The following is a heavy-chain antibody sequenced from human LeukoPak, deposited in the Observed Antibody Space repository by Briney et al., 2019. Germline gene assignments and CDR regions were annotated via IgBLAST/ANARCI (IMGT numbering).Heavy chain of an antibody. CDR3: AKDPGGRFGELLYHFDY. CDR1: GFTFSSYG. D-gene: IGHD3-10*01. J-gene: IGHJ4*02. CDR2: ISYDGSNK. V-gene: IGHV3-30*18. Sequence: GRSLRLSCAASGFTFSSYGMHWVRQAPGKGLEWVAVISYDGSNKYYADSVKGRFTISRDNSKNTLYLQMNSLRAEDTAVYYCAKDPGGRFGELLYHFDYWGQGTLVTVSS.